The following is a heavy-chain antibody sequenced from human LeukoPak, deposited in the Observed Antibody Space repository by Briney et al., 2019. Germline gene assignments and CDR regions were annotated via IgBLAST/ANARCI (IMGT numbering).Heavy chain of an antibody. Sequence: GESLKISCKGSGYSFTSYWIGWVRQMPGKGLEWMGIIYPGDSDTRYSPSFQGQVTISADKSISTAYLQWSSLKASDTAMYYCARGVDTAMVTGAFDIWGQGTVVTVSS. CDR1: GYSFTSYW. CDR3: ARGVDTAMVTGAFDI. CDR2: IYPGDSDT. J-gene: IGHJ3*02. V-gene: IGHV5-51*01. D-gene: IGHD5-18*01.